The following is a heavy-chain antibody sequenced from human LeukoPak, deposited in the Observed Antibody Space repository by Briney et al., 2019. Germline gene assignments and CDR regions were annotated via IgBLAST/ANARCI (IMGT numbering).Heavy chain of an antibody. CDR2: VNGGGSST. J-gene: IGHJ5*02. D-gene: IGHD6-13*01. V-gene: IGHV3-23*01. Sequence: GGSLRLSCAASGITFSGYAMSWVRQAPGKGLEWGSAVNGGGSSTYSANSVKGRFTISRDKSKNPLYLQMNSLRADDTAVDYCAKDGNIYCSTCYDPWGQGTLVTVSS. CDR1: GITFSGYA. CDR3: AKDGNIYCSTCYDP.